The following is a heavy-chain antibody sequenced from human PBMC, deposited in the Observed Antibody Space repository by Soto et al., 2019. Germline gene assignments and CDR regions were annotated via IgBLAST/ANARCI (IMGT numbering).Heavy chain of an antibody. CDR3: ARPCDIVVGARYYYYYGMDV. Sequence: AGGSPRLSRATPGFTFTSYSKNLGPPAPGKGLEGVSSISSSSSYIYYADSVKGRFTISRDNAKNSLYLQMNSLRAEDTAVYYCARPCDIVVGARYYYYYGMDVWGQGTTVTVSS. J-gene: IGHJ6*02. D-gene: IGHD2-2*01. CDR2: ISSSSSYI. CDR1: GFTFTSYS. V-gene: IGHV3-21*01.